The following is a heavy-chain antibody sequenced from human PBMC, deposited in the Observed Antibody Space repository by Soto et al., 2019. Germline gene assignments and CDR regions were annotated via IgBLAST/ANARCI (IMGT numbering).Heavy chain of an antibody. CDR1: GYSFTGYY. V-gene: IGHV1-2*02. D-gene: IGHD6-25*01. Sequence: ASVKVSCKASGYSFTGYYIHWVRQAPGKGLECMGWINPNTGGAEYVKKFQGRVSMTRDTSINTAYLQLNSLRSDDAAVYYCARLHSGAFDYWGQGTMVTVSS. CDR3: ARLHSGAFDY. J-gene: IGHJ4*02. CDR2: INPNTGGA.